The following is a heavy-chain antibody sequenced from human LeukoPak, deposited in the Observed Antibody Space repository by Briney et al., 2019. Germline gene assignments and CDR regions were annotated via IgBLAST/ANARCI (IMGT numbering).Heavy chain of an antibody. Sequence: GGSLRLSCAASGFTFSTYWMSWVRQAPGKGLECVANIKEDGSEKYYVDSVKGRFTISRDDAKNSLYLQMNSLRAEDTALYYCARLNRGYCYGTSCYMEPGAGHWGQGTLVTVSS. J-gene: IGHJ4*02. D-gene: IGHD2/OR15-2a*01. V-gene: IGHV3-7*01. CDR1: GFTFSTYW. CDR2: IKEDGSEK. CDR3: ARLNRGYCYGTSCYMEPGAGH.